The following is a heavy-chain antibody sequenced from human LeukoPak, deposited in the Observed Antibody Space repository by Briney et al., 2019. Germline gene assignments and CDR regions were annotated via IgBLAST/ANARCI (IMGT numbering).Heavy chain of an antibody. CDR2: ISGSGGST. CDR1: GFTFSSYA. J-gene: IGHJ6*02. V-gene: IGHV3-23*01. CDR3: EKGAGYYYYYGMDV. D-gene: IGHD5-12*01. Sequence: GGSLRLSCAASGFTFSSYAMSWVRQAPGKGLEWVSGISGSGGSTYYADSVKGRFSISRDNSKNTMYLQMNSLRAEDTAVYYCEKGAGYYYYYGMDVWGQGTTVTVSS.